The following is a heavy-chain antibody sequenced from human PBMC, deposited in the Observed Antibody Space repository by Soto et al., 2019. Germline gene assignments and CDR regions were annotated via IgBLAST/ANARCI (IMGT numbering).Heavy chain of an antibody. CDR2: IIPILGIA. CDR3: ADSITVAGEYYYYMDV. J-gene: IGHJ6*03. D-gene: IGHD6-19*01. V-gene: IGHV1-69*02. CDR1: GGTFSSYT. Sequence: QVQLVQSGAEVKKPGSSVKVSCKASGGTFSSYTISWVRQAPGQGLEWMGRIIPILGIANYAQKFQGRVTITADNSTSTAYMELSSLRSEDTAVYYCADSITVAGEYYYYMDVWGKGTTVTVSS.